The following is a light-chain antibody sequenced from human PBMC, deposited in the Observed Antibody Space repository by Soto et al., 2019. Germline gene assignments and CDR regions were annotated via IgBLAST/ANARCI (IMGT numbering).Light chain of an antibody. CDR2: AAS. CDR1: QGISSY. V-gene: IGKV1-9*01. Sequence: SQLTQCPSSLSASVGDRVTITCRASQGISSYLAWYQRKPGKAPKLLIYAASTLQSGVPSRFSGSGSGTDFTLTISSLQPEDFATYYCQQLNSYPTFGQGTRLEIK. CDR3: QQLNSYPT. J-gene: IGKJ5*01.